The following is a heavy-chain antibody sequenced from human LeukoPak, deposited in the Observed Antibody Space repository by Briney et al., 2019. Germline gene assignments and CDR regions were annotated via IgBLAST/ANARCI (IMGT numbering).Heavy chain of an antibody. Sequence: GGSLRLSCAASGFTFSSYSMNWVRQAPGKGLEWVSSVSSSSSYIYYADSVKGRFTISRDNAKNSLYLQMNSLRAEDTAVYYCARDLVPAPKGIDYWGQGTLVTVSS. CDR1: GFTFSSYS. CDR3: ARDLVPAPKGIDY. CDR2: VSSSSSYI. D-gene: IGHD2-2*01. J-gene: IGHJ4*02. V-gene: IGHV3-21*01.